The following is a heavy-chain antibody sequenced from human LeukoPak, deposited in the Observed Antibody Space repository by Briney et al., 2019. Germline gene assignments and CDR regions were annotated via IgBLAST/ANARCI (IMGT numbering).Heavy chain of an antibody. CDR2: IYYSGST. J-gene: IGHJ4*02. CDR3: ATELRYLRYVDY. V-gene: IGHV4-30-4*01. CDR1: GGSISSGDYY. Sequence: PSQTLSLTCTVSGGSISSGDYYWSWIRQPPGKGLEWIGYIYYSGSTYYNPSLNSRVTISVDTSKNQFSLKLSSVTAADTAVYYCATELRYLRYVDYWGQGTLVTVSS. D-gene: IGHD4-17*01.